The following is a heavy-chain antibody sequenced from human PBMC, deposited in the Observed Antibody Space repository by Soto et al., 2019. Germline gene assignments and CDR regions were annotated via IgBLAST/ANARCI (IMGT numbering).Heavy chain of an antibody. V-gene: IGHV4-4*07. Sequence: SETLSLTCTVSGGSISSYYWSWIRQPAGKGLEWTGRIYTSGSPNYNPSLKSRVTMSVDTSKNQFSLKLSSVTAADTAVYYCARDGLGSITNAFDYWGQGTLVTVSS. D-gene: IGHD1-20*01. CDR1: GGSISSYY. CDR2: IYTSGSP. J-gene: IGHJ4*02. CDR3: ARDGLGSITNAFDY.